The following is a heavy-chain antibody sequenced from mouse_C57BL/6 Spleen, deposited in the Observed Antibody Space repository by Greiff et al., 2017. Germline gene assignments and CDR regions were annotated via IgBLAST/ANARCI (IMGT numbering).Heavy chain of an antibody. D-gene: IGHD2-3*01. CDR2: INPNNGGT. CDR1: GYTFTDYY. CDR3: ARGGLLSNYFDY. Sequence: EVQLQQSGPELVKPGASVKISCKASGYTFTDYYMNWVKQSHGKSLEWIGDINPNNGGTSYNQKFKGKATLTVDKSSSTAYMELRSLTSEDSAVYYCARGGLLSNYFDYWGQGTTRTVSS. V-gene: IGHV1-26*01. J-gene: IGHJ2*01.